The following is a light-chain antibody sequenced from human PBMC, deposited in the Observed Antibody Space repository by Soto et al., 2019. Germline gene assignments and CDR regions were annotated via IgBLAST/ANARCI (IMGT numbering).Light chain of an antibody. V-gene: IGKV3-20*01. CDR2: GAS. Sequence: DIVLTQSPGNLSLSPGERATLSCRASHTFDNNYLAWYQQRPGQAPRLLIYGASTMATGIPDRFSGSGSGTGLTLTISGLQPEDFAVYYCHQYGSSPRTFGQGTKLEI. CDR1: HTFDNNY. J-gene: IGKJ1*01. CDR3: HQYGSSPRT.